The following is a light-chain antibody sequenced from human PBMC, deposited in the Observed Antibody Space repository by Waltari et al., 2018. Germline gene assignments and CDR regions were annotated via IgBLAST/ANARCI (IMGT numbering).Light chain of an antibody. CDR3: QAWDSSTVV. J-gene: IGLJ2*01. V-gene: IGLV3-1*01. CDR2: QDS. CDR1: KLGDKY. Sequence: SYELTQPPSVSVSPGQTASITCSGDKLGDKYVSWYQLKPGQSPVLVIYQDSQRPSEIPERFSGSNSGNTATLTISGTQAMDEADYYCQAWDSSTVVFGGGTKLTVL.